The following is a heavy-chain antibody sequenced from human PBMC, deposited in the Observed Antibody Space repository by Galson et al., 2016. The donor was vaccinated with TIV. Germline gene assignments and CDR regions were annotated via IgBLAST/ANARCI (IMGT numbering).Heavy chain of an antibody. D-gene: IGHD1-1*01. CDR2: INPNSGVT. Sequence: SVKVSCKASGYNFIGYYIHWVRQAPGQGLEWMGWINPNSGVTTYAQKFQGGVAMTRDRSITTAYLDLSRLTTDDTAVYYCSRANDHSTQGDHWGQGTLVSVSP. V-gene: IGHV1-2*02. CDR3: SRANDHSTQGDH. CDR1: GYNFIGYY. J-gene: IGHJ4*02.